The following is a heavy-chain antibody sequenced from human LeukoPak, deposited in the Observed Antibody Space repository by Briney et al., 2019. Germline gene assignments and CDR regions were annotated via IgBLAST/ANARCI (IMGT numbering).Heavy chain of an antibody. CDR1: GFTLTSYA. CDR2: ISWNSGSI. J-gene: IGHJ3*02. CDR3: AKFLGAFDI. V-gene: IGHV3-9*01. Sequence: SLRLSCSASGFTLTSYAMHWVRQAPGKGLGWVSGISWNSGSIGYADSVKGRFTISRDNAKNSLYLQMNSLRAEDTALYYCAKFLGAFDIWGQGTMVTVSS.